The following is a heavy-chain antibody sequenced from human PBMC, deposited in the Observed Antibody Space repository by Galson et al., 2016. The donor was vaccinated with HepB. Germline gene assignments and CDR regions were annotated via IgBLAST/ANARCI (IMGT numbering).Heavy chain of an antibody. CDR2: DSMDGRRK. CDR3: ARRHEYCPPVGCSVDY. CDR1: GFTFNKYG. Sequence: SLRLSCATSGFTFNKYGMHWVRQAPGKGLEWVAADSMDGRRKFYADSVRGRFTISRDISSGMLFLQMSSLRGDDTAVYYCARRHEYCPPVGCSVDYWGQGTLVSVSS. J-gene: IGHJ4*02. V-gene: IGHV3-30*03. D-gene: IGHD2/OR15-2a*01.